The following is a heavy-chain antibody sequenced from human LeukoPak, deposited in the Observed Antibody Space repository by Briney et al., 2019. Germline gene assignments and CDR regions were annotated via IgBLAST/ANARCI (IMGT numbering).Heavy chain of an antibody. D-gene: IGHD2-15*01. V-gene: IGHV3-7*01. CDR3: AREASLYCSGNDCYWAFDR. CDR1: GFTFSDHW. CDR2: IKQDESKS. Sequence: PGGSLRLSCAASGFTFSDHWMSWVRQAPGKGLEWVANIKQDESKSYYVDSVKGRFTISRDDAKNSLYLQINSLRAEDTAVYYCAREASLYCSGNDCYWAFDRWGQGTLVTVSS. J-gene: IGHJ5*02.